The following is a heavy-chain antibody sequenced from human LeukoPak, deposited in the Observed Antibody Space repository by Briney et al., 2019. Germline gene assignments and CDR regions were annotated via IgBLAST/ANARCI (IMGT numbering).Heavy chain of an antibody. D-gene: IGHD4-11*01. V-gene: IGHV1-2*06. J-gene: IGHJ4*02. CDR1: GYTFSDYY. CDR3: ARASYGNNPPHFDY. Sequence: ASVKVSCKASGYTFSDYYIHWVRQAPGQGLQWMGRINPNSGGADYPHNFQGRVTMTRDTSTNTVYMQLIWLRSDDAAVYYCARASYGNNPPHFDYWGQGTLVTVSS. CDR2: INPNSGGA.